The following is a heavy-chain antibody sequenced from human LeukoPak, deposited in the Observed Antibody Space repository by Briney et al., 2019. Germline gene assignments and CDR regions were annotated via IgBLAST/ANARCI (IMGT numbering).Heavy chain of an antibody. CDR2: ISYDGSNK. Sequence: PGRSLRLSCAASGFTFSSYGMHWVRQAPGKGLEWVAVISYDGSNKYYADSVKGRFTISRDNSKNTLYLQMNSLRAEDTAVYYCAKDSGGNGDYWGQGTLVTVPS. J-gene: IGHJ4*02. CDR1: GFTFSSYG. D-gene: IGHD4-23*01. V-gene: IGHV3-30*18. CDR3: AKDSGGNGDY.